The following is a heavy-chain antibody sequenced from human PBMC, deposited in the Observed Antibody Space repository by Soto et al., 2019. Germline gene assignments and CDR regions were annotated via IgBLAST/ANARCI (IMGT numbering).Heavy chain of an antibody. CDR3: ALVAPGTYYDFWSGYYEQNWFDP. CDR1: GYTFTSYY. D-gene: IGHD3-3*01. J-gene: IGHJ5*02. CDR2: INPSGGST. Sequence: VASVKVSCKASGYTFTSYYMRWVRQAPGQGLEWMGIINPSGGSTSYAQKFQGRVTMTRDTSTSTVYMELSSLRSEDTAVYYCALVAPGTYYDFWSGYYEQNWFDPWGQGTLVTVSS. V-gene: IGHV1-46*01.